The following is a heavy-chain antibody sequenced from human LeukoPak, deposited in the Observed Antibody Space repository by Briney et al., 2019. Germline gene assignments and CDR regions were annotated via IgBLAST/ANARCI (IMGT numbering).Heavy chain of an antibody. CDR3: ARGLGQQLERGMDV. V-gene: IGHV1-8*01. Sequence: ASEKVSCKASGYTFTSYDINWVRQATGQGLEWMGWMNPNSGNTGYAQKFQGRVTMTRNTSISTAYMELSSLRSEDTAVYYCARGLGQQLERGMDVWGQGTTVTVSS. CDR2: MNPNSGNT. J-gene: IGHJ6*02. D-gene: IGHD6-13*01. CDR1: GYTFTSYD.